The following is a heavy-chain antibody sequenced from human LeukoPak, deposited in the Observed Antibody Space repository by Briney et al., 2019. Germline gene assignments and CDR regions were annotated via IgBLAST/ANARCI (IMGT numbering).Heavy chain of an antibody. Sequence: SETLSLTCTVSGGSISSYYWSWIRQPPGKGLEWIGYIYYSGSTNYNPSLKSRVTISVDTSKNQFSLKLSSVTAADTAMYYCARHFRADGYSSSWYYFDHWGQGTLVTVSS. V-gene: IGHV4-59*08. CDR2: IYYSGST. J-gene: IGHJ4*02. CDR1: GGSISSYY. CDR3: ARHFRADGYSSSWYYFDH. D-gene: IGHD6-13*01.